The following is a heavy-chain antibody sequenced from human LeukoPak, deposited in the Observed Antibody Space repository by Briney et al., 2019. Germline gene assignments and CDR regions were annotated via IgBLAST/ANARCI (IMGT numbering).Heavy chain of an antibody. Sequence: GGSLRLSCAASGFTFSSYAMHWVRQAPGKGLEWVAVISYDGSKKYYADSVKGRFTISGDNSKNTLYLQMNSLRAEDTAVYYCARDFETVAGTRYFDYWGQGTLVTVSS. CDR2: ISYDGSKK. CDR1: GFTFSSYA. D-gene: IGHD6-19*01. J-gene: IGHJ4*02. V-gene: IGHV3-30-3*01. CDR3: ARDFETVAGTRYFDY.